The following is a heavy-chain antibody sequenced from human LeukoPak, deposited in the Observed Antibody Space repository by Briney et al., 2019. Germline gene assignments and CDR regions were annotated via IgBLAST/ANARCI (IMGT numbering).Heavy chain of an antibody. CDR1: GFTFSNYW. V-gene: IGHV3-7*01. CDR2: INQDERVK. Sequence: QSGGSLRLSCTASGFTFSNYWMTWVPQAPGKGLGVVANINQDERVKNYVESGKGGFPIARDNAENSLHLKLSRLRAEETALYYCARDPGSSAFDYWGQGTLATVSS. CDR3: ARDPGSSAFDY. J-gene: IGHJ4*02.